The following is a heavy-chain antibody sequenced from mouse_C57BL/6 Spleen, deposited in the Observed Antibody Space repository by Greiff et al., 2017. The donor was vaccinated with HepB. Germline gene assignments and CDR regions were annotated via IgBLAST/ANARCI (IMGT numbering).Heavy chain of an antibody. CDR1: GYSFTGYY. CDR3: ARLDNSGYVGFAY. J-gene: IGHJ3*01. CDR2: INPSTGGT. D-gene: IGHD3-2*02. Sequence: EVQLQQSGPELVKPGASVKISCKASGYSFTGYYMNWVKQSPEKSLEWIGEINPSTGGTTYNQNFKAKATLTVKKYSSTAYMKLKSLTAEDSAVYYGARLDNSGYVGFAYWGQGTLVTVSA. V-gene: IGHV1-42*01.